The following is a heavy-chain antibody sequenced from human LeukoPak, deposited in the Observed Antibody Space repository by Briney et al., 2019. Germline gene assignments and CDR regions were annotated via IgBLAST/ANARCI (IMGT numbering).Heavy chain of an antibody. V-gene: IGHV3-11*06. CDR2: ISGSSTYT. CDR3: ARVGSRGYYFDY. J-gene: IGHJ4*02. CDR1: GFTFSDYY. Sequence: GGSLRLSCASSGFTFSDYYMSWVRQAPGKGLEWVSHISGSSTYTNYADSVKGRFTISRDNANNSLYLQMNSLTAEDTAVFYCARVGSRGYYFDYWGQGTLVSVSS. D-gene: IGHD1-26*01.